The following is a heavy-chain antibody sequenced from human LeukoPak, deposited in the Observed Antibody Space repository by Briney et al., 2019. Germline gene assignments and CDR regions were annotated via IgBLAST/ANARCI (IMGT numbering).Heavy chain of an antibody. J-gene: IGHJ3*02. CDR2: IIPIFGTA. D-gene: IGHD2-2*01. CDR3: ARGSDIVVVPAARMGYDAFDI. V-gene: IGHV1-69*05. CDR1: GGTFSSYA. Sequence: SVKVSCKASGGTFSSYAISWVRQAPGQGLEWMGGIIPIFGTANYAQKFQGRVTITTDESTSTAYMELSSLRSEDTAVYYCARGSDIVVVPAARMGYDAFDIWGQGTMVTVSS.